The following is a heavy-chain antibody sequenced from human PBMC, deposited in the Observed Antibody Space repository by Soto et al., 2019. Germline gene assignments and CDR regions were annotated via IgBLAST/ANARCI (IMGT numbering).Heavy chain of an antibody. V-gene: IGHV4-31*03. CDR2: IYYSGST. J-gene: IGHJ6*02. CDR1: GGSISSGGYY. CDR3: ARDSTYYYGSGSYYATLSYYYYGMDV. Sequence: SETLSLTCTVSGGSISSGGYYWSWIRQHPGKGLEWIGYIYYSGSTYYNPSLKSRVAISVDTSKNQFSLKLSSVTAADTAVYYCARDSTYYYGSGSYYATLSYYYYGMDVWGQGTTVTVS. D-gene: IGHD3-10*01.